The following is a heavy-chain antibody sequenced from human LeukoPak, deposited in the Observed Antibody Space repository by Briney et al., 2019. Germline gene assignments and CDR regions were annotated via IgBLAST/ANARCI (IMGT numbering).Heavy chain of an antibody. J-gene: IGHJ2*01. CDR1: GVSISSGSYY. CDR2: MYTSGST. CDR3: ARGYDGSGYYYRNWYFDL. V-gene: IGHV4-61*02. D-gene: IGHD3-22*01. Sequence: PSETLSLTCTASGVSISSGSYYWSWIRQPAGQGLEYIGRMYTSGSTNYNPSLKSRVTISVDTSKNQFSLKLSSVTAADTAVYYCARGYDGSGYYYRNWYFDLWGRGTLVTVSS.